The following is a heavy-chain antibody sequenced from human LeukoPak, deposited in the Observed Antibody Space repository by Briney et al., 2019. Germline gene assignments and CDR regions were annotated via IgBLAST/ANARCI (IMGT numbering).Heavy chain of an antibody. CDR2: IKSKTDGGTT. V-gene: IGHV3-15*01. CDR3: TTDHMNYYDSISDSFFDY. J-gene: IGHJ4*02. CDR1: GFTFSNAW. D-gene: IGHD3-22*01. Sequence: PGGSLRLSCAASGFTFSNAWVSWVRQAPGKGLEWVGRIKSKTDGGTTDYAAPVKGRFTISRDDSKNMLYLQMNSLKTEDTAVYYCTTDHMNYYDSISDSFFDYWGQGTLVTVSS.